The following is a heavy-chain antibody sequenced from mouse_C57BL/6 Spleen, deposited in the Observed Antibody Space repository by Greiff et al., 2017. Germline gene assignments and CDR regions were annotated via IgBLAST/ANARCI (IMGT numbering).Heavy chain of an antibody. J-gene: IGHJ1*03. CDR3: ARIYYEYEGYFDV. Sequence: QVQLQQSGPGLVAPSQSLSITCTVSGFSLTSYAISWVRQPPGKGLEWLGVIWTGGGTNYNSALKSRLSISKDNSKSQVFLKMNSLHTDATARYSCARIYYEYEGYFDVWGTGTTVTVSS. CDR2: IWTGGGT. CDR1: GFSLTSYA. D-gene: IGHD2-4*01. V-gene: IGHV2-9-1*01.